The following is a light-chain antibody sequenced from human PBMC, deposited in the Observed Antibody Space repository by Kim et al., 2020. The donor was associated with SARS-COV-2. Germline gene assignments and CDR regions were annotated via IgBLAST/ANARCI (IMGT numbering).Light chain of an antibody. V-gene: IGKV1-5*01. CDR3: QQYNSNFRT. J-gene: IGKJ1*01. CDR1: QTIITW. CDR2: DAS. Sequence: ASVGDRVTITCRASQTIITWLAWYKQKPGKAPKLLITDASRLESGVPSRFSGGGSGTEFTLTISSLQPEDFGTYYCQQYNSNFRTFGQGTKVDIK.